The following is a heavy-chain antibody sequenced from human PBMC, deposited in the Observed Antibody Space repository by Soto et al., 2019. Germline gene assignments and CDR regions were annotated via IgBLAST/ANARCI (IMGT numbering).Heavy chain of an antibody. J-gene: IGHJ4*02. Sequence: PSETLSLTCSVSGDFISGYYWSWIRQPPGKGLEWIGYIYYSGGTNHNPSLKSRVTISVDTSKNQFSLKLGSVTAADTAVYHCARWFYYDSSGYPDYWGQGTLVTVSS. CDR3: ARWFYYDSSGYPDY. CDR1: GDFISGYY. V-gene: IGHV4-59*01. D-gene: IGHD3-22*01. CDR2: IYYSGGT.